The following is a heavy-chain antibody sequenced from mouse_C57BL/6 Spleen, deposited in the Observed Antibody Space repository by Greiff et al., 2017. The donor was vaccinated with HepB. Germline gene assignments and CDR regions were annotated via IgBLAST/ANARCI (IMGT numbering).Heavy chain of an antibody. CDR3: TTIPTTVDWYFDV. CDR2: IDPEDGDT. V-gene: IGHV14-1*01. Sequence: EVQLQQSGAELVRPGASVKLSCTASGFNIKDYYMHWVKQRPEQGLEWIGRIDPEDGDTEYAPKFQGKATMTADTSSNTAYLQLSSLTSEDTAVYYCTTIPTTVDWYFDVWGTGTTVTVSS. CDR1: GFNIKDYY. J-gene: IGHJ1*03. D-gene: IGHD2-12*01.